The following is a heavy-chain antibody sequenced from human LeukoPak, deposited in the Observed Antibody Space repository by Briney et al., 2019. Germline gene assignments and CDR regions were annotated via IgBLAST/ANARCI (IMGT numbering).Heavy chain of an antibody. CDR2: ISHDGSNK. Sequence: GGSLRLSCAASGFTFSSYAMHWVRQAPGKGLEWVAVISHDGSNKYYADSVKGRFTISRDNSKNTLYLQMNSLRAEDTAVYYCARDAMAGTGGYYYYGMDVWGQGTTVTVSS. V-gene: IGHV3-30-3*01. CDR3: ARDAMAGTGGYYYYGMDV. D-gene: IGHD6-19*01. CDR1: GFTFSSYA. J-gene: IGHJ6*02.